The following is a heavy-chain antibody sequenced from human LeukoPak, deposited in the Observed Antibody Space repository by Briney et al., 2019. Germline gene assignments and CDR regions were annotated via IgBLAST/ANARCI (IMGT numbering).Heavy chain of an antibody. D-gene: IGHD6-19*01. CDR2: INHSGST. CDR3: ARKWGSSGWYGYYYYMDV. V-gene: IGHV4-39*07. CDR1: GGSISSGGYY. Sequence: SETLSLTCTVSGGSISSGGYYWSWIRQPPGKGLEWIGEINHSGSTNYNPSLKSRVTISVDTSKNQFSLKLSSVTAADTAVYYCARKWGSSGWYGYYYYMDVWGKGTTVTVSS. J-gene: IGHJ6*03.